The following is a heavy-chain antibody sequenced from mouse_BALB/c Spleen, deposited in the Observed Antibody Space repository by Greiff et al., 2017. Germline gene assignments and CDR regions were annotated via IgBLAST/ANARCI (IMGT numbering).Heavy chain of an antibody. Sequence: EVKLVESGGGLVKPGGSLKLSCAASGFAFSSYDMSWVRQTPEKRLEWVAYISSGGGSTYYPDTVKGRFTISRDNAKNTLYLQMSSLKSEDTAMYYCARRGCNYVFYAMDYWGQGTSVTVSS. CDR2: ISSGGGST. V-gene: IGHV5-12-1*01. J-gene: IGHJ4*01. CDR3: ARRGCNYVFYAMDY. CDR1: GFAFSSYD. D-gene: IGHD2-1*01.